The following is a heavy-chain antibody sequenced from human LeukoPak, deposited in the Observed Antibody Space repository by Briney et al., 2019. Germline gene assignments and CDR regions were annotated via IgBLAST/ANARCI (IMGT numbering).Heavy chain of an antibody. Sequence: SETLSLTCTVSGGSISPYYWSWIRQPPGRGLEWIGYIYYSGSTNYNPSLKSRVTISLDTSKNQFSLKLSSVTAADTAVYYCARSTWLLDKWGQGTLVTVSS. D-gene: IGHD3-22*01. V-gene: IGHV4-59*01. CDR1: GGSISPYY. J-gene: IGHJ4*02. CDR3: ARSTWLLDK. CDR2: IYYSGST.